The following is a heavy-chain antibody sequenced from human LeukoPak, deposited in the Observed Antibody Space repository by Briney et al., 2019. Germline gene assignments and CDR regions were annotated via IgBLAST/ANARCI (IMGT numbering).Heavy chain of an antibody. CDR2: ISSSGSTI. D-gene: IGHD3-10*02. CDR3: AELSITMIGGV. J-gene: IGHJ6*04. Sequence: PGGSLRLSCAASGFTFSSYEMNWVRQAPGKGLEWVSYISSSGSTIYYADSVKGRFTISRDNAKNSLYLQMNSLRAEGTAVYYCAELSITMIGGVWGKGTTVTISS. V-gene: IGHV3-48*03. CDR1: GFTFSSYE.